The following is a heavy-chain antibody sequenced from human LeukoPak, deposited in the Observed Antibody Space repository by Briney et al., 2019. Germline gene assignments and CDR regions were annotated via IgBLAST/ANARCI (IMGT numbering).Heavy chain of an antibody. V-gene: IGHV3-33*01. CDR3: AREGRRGYSYGYNH. CDR2: IWYDGSNK. CDR1: GFTFSSYG. D-gene: IGHD5-18*01. Sequence: GGSLRLSCAASGFTFSSYGMHWVRQAPGKGLEWVAVIWYDGSNKYYADSVKGRFTISRDNSKNTLYLQMNSLRAEDTAVYYCAREGRRGYSYGYNHWGQGTLVTVSS. J-gene: IGHJ5*02.